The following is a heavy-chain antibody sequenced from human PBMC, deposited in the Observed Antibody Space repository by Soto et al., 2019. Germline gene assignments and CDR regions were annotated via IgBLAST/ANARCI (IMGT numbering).Heavy chain of an antibody. CDR1: GDSIASGAYY. D-gene: IGHD1-20*01. J-gene: IGHJ4*02. CDR3: ASVDNRITIDS. Sequence: QVQLQESGPGLVKPSQTLSLTCTVSGDSIASGAYYWSWIRHHPGKGLEWIGYIYYSGSTYYNPSLKSRVSISVDTSQSQFSLKLSSLTAADTAVYYCASVDNRITIDSWGPGTLVIVSS. CDR2: IYYSGST. V-gene: IGHV4-31*03.